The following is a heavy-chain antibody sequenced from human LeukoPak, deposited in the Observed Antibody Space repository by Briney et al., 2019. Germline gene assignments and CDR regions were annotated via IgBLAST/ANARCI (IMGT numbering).Heavy chain of an antibody. Sequence: SSVKVPCKASGGTFSSYAISWVRQAPGQGLEWMGRIIPIFGTANYAQKFQGRVTITTDESTSTAYMELSSLRSEDTAVYYCARDALIDYYDSSGPHDYWGQGTLVTVSS. CDR2: IIPIFGTA. V-gene: IGHV1-69*05. CDR1: GGTFSSYA. D-gene: IGHD3-22*01. J-gene: IGHJ4*02. CDR3: ARDALIDYYDSSGPHDY.